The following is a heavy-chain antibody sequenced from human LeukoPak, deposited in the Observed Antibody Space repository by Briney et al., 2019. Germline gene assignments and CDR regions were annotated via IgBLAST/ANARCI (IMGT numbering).Heavy chain of an antibody. V-gene: IGHV3-33*01. CDR3: ARDQLIGIGHAFDI. J-gene: IGHJ3*02. CDR2: IWYDGSNK. Sequence: PGRSLRLSCAASGFTFSSYGMHWVRQAPGKGLEWVAVIWYDGSNKYYADSVKGRFTISRDNSKNTLYLQMNSLRAEDTAVYYCARDQLIGIGHAFDIWGQGTMVTVSS. CDR1: GFTFSSYG. D-gene: IGHD2-21*01.